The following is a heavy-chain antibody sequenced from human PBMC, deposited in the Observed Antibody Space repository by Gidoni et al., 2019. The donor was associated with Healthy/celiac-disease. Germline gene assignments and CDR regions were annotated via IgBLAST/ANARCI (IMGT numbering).Heavy chain of an antibody. CDR2: INHSGST. CDR3: AGDGYNRFDY. V-gene: IGHV4-34*01. J-gene: IGHJ4*02. D-gene: IGHD5-12*01. CDR1: GGSFSGYY. Sequence: QVQLQQWGAGLLKPSETLSLTCAVYGGSFSGYYWSWIRQPPGKGLEWIGEINHSGSTNYNPSLKSRVTISVDTSKNQFSLKLSSVTAADTAVYYCAGDGYNRFDYWGQGTLVTVSS.